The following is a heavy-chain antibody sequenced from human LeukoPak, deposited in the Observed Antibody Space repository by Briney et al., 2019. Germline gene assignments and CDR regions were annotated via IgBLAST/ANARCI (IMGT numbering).Heavy chain of an antibody. J-gene: IGHJ3*02. CDR3: ARACSGGSCYLAAFDI. CDR1: GFXFSSYA. Sequence: GGSLRLSCAASGFXFSSYAVSWVRQAPGQGLERVSAVSSSGGSAYYADSVKGRFTISRDNSKNTVYLQVNSLRAEDTAVYYCARACSGGSCYLAAFDIWGQGTMVSVSS. CDR2: VSSSGGSA. D-gene: IGHD2-15*01. V-gene: IGHV3-23*01.